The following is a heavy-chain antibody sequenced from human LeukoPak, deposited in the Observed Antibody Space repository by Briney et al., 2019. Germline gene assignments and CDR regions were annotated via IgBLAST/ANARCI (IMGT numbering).Heavy chain of an antibody. CDR1: GGSISSGGYS. J-gene: IGHJ4*02. Sequence: SETLSLTCTVSGGSISSGGYSWSWIRQHPGKGLEWIRYIYYSGSTYYNPSLKSRVTISVDTSKNQFSLKLSSVTAADTAVYYCARDVGASIDYWGQGTLVTISS. D-gene: IGHD1-26*01. CDR3: ARDVGASIDY. CDR2: IYYSGST. V-gene: IGHV4-31*03.